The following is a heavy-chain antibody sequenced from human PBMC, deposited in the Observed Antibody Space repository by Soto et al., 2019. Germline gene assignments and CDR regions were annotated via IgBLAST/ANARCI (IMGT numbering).Heavy chain of an antibody. J-gene: IGHJ4*02. Sequence: GGSLRLSCAASGFTFSSYSMNWVRQAPGKGLEWVSSISSSSSYIYYADSVKGRFTISRDNAKNSLYLQMNSLRAEDTAVCYCARDTVVVVAATDHPFDYWGQGTLVTVSS. CDR3: ARDTVVVVAATDHPFDY. CDR1: GFTFSSYS. CDR2: ISSSSSYI. V-gene: IGHV3-21*01. D-gene: IGHD2-15*01.